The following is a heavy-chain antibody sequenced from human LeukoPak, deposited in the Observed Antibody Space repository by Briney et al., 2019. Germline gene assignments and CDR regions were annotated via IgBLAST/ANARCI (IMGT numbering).Heavy chain of an antibody. Sequence: GGSLRLSCAASGFTFSSYWMSWVRQAPGKGLEWVANIKQDGSEKYYVDSVKGRFTISRDDAKNSLYLQMNSLRAEDTAVYYCARDILNGSFDYWGQGTLVTVSS. CDR3: ARDILNGSFDY. CDR1: GFTFSSYW. V-gene: IGHV3-7*01. CDR2: IKQDGSEK. D-gene: IGHD3-9*01. J-gene: IGHJ4*02.